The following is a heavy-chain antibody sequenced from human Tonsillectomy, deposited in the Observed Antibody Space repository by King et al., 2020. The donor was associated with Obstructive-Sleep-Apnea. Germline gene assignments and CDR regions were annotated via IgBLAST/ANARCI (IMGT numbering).Heavy chain of an antibody. CDR1: GYSISSGYY. J-gene: IGHJ4*02. V-gene: IGHV4-38-2*02. Sequence: HVQLQESGPGLVKPSETLSLTCTVSGYSISSGYYWGWIRQPPGKGLEWIGSIYHSGSTYSNPSLESRITISVHTSKNQFSLRLSSLTAADTAVYYCARVDIGVVITLFDYWGQGTLVTVSS. CDR3: ARVDIGVVITLFDY. CDR2: IYHSGST. D-gene: IGHD3-3*01.